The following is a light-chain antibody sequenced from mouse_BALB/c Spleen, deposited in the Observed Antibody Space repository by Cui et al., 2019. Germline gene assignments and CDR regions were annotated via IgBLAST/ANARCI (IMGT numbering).Light chain of an antibody. CDR1: ENIYSK. CDR2: AAT. J-gene: IGKJ4*01. CDR3: QHYWGTPFT. Sequence: DIQRTQFTPSLSVPVGETVTITCRAGENIYSKLAWYQQKQGKSPQLLVYAATNLADGVPSRFSGSGSGTQYSLKINSLQSEDFGSYYCQHYWGTPFTFGSGTKLEIK. V-gene: IGKV12-46*01.